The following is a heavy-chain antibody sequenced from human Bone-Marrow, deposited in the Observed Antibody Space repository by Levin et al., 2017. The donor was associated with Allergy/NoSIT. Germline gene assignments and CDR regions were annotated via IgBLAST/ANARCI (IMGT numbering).Heavy chain of an antibody. J-gene: IGHJ6*02. CDR3: NTPPYGVGGELGMDV. CDR2: IKSRADGGTP. CDR1: GFIFRNAW. V-gene: IGHV3-15*01. Sequence: PGGSLRLSCAASGFIFRNAWMTWVRQAPGKGLEWVGRIKSRADGGTPDYAAPVQGRFTISRDDSTNTLFLQMRSLKTEDTGVYYCNTPPYGVGGELGMDVWGPGTTVTVSS. D-gene: IGHD4-17*01.